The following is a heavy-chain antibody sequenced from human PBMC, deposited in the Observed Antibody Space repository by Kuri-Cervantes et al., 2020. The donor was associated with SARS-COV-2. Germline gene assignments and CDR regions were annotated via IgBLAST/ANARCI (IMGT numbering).Heavy chain of an antibody. CDR2: FYTTERI. V-gene: IGHV4-4*08. CDR3: ARDVVHTYGWRAFDY. Sequence: GSLRLSCTVSGGSISSYYWSWTRQPPGKGLEWIGRFYTTERINYNPSLKSRVTVSVDTSKNQFSLRLTSVTAADTAVYYCARDVVHTYGWRAFDYWGQGSLVTVSS. D-gene: IGHD5-18*01. J-gene: IGHJ4*02. CDR1: GGSISSYY.